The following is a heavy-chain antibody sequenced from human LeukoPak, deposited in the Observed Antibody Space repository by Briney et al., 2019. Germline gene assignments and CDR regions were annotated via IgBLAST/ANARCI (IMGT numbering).Heavy chain of an antibody. J-gene: IGHJ5*02. CDR3: ASFGRYNWFDP. V-gene: IGHV3-74*01. CDR1: GFTFSSYW. D-gene: IGHD3-10*01. CDR2: INSGGSST. Sequence: GGSLRLSCAASGFTFSSYWMHWVRQAPGKGLVWVSRINSGGSSTNYADSVKGRFTISGDNAKNTLYLQMNSLRAEDTAVYYCASFGRYNWFDPWGQGTLVTVSS.